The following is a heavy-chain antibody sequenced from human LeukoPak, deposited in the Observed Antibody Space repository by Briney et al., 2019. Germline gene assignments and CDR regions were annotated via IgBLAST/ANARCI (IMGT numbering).Heavy chain of an antibody. CDR2: ISYDGSNK. CDR1: GFTFSNYA. V-gene: IGHV3-30*04. Sequence: PGGSLRLSCAASGFTFSNYAMHWVRQAPGKGLEWVAFISYDGSNKYYADSVKGRFTISRDNSKNTLYLQMNSLRGEDKAVYYCARYLSRTIDYWGQGTLVTVSS. CDR3: ARYLSRTIDY. J-gene: IGHJ4*02.